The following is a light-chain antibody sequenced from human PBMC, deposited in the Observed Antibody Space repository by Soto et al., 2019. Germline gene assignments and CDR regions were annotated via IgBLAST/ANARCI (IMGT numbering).Light chain of an antibody. J-gene: IGLJ1*01. CDR2: DVS. Sequence: QSVLTQPVSVSGSPGQSITISCTGTSSDVGGYNYVSWYQQHPGKAPKLMIYDVSNRPSGVSNRFSGFKSGNTASLTISGLHAEDEADYYCSSYTTSSTYVFGTGTKVTVL. CDR1: SSDVGGYNY. CDR3: SSYTTSSTYV. V-gene: IGLV2-14*03.